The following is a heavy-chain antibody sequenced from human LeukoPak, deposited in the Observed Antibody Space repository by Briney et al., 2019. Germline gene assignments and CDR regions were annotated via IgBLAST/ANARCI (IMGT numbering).Heavy chain of an antibody. CDR2: ISGSGGST. V-gene: IGHV3-23*01. D-gene: IGHD5-18*01. J-gene: IGHJ4*02. CDR3: AKGASGYSYGSFDY. CDR1: GFTLSSYA. Sequence: GGSLRLSCAASGFTLSSYAMSWVRQAPGKGLEWVSAISGSGGSTYYADSVKGRFTISRDNSKNTLYLQMNSLRAVDTAVYYCAKGASGYSYGSFDYWGQGTLVTVSS.